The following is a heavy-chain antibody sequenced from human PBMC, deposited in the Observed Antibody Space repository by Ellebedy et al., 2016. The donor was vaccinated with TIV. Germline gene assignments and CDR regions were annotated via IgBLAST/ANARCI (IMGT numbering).Heavy chain of an antibody. D-gene: IGHD6-25*01. J-gene: IGHJ3*02. CDR2: IIPIFGTA. CDR3: ASWGGYGAFDI. V-gene: IGHV1-69*13. CDR1: GGTFSSYA. Sequence: ASVKVSCKASGGTFSSYAISWVRQAPGQGLEWMGGIIPIFGTANYAQKFQGRVTITADESTSTAYMELSSLRSEDTAVYYCASWGGYGAFDIWGQGTMVTVSS.